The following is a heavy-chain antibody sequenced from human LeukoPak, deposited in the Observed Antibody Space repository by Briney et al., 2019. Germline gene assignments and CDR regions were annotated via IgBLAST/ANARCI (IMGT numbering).Heavy chain of an antibody. CDR2: IYYSGST. J-gene: IGHJ4*02. CDR3: ARSGSYSRNYFDY. D-gene: IGHD1-26*01. Sequence: SETLSLTCTVSGGSISSYYWSWLRQPPGKGLEWIGYIYYSGSTNYNPSLKSRVTISVDTSKNQFSLKLSSVTAADTAVYYCARSGSYSRNYFDYWGQGTLVTVSS. CDR1: GGSISSYY. V-gene: IGHV4-59*01.